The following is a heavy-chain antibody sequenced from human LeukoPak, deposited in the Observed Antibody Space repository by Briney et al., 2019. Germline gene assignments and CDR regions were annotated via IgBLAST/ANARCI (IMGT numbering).Heavy chain of an antibody. CDR1: GYIFTDYY. CDR3: ARVTSGWYAPSY. J-gene: IGHJ4*02. D-gene: IGHD6-19*01. V-gene: IGHV1/OR15-1*01. CDR2: INPNSGGT. Sequence: ASVKVSCKASGYIFTDYYMHWVRQAPGQELGWMGRINPNSGGTNYAQKFQGRVTMTRDTSISTAYTELSSLRSEDTATYYCARVTSGWYAPSYWGQGTLVTVSS.